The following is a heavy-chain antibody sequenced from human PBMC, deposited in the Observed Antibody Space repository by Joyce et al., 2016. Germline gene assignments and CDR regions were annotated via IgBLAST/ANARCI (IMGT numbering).Heavy chain of an antibody. J-gene: IGHJ4*02. Sequence: QLQLQESGPGLVKPSETLSLTCTVSGGSISSTSYYWGWLRQPPGKGLEWIGSIYYSRSPYYNPSLRSRVTILGDTSKNQFSLKVSSVTAADTAVYYCARGMGSVVTPSAVDYWGRGTLVTVSS. CDR3: ARGMGSVVTPSAVDY. CDR1: GGSISSTSYY. V-gene: IGHV4-39*07. CDR2: IYYSRSP. D-gene: IGHD4-23*01.